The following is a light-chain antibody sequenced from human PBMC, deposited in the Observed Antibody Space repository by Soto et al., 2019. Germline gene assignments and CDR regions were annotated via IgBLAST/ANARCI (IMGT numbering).Light chain of an antibody. J-gene: IGKJ2*01. CDR2: GAS. Sequence: EIVMTQAPATLSVSPGERATLSCRASQSVSSDLAWYQHKPGQAPRLLIYGASTRATGNPARFRGSGSGTEFSLSISSLHSDDFEVSDCLQYNDGPPTQFTLAQGTNLEIQ. CDR1: QSVSSD. CDR3: LQYNDGPPTQFT. V-gene: IGKV3-15*01.